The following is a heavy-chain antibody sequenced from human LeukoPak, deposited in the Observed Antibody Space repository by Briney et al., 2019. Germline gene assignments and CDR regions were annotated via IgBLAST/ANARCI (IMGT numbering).Heavy chain of an antibody. V-gene: IGHV4-39*07. J-gene: IGHJ6*02. CDR2: IYYSGST. D-gene: IGHD6-19*01. CDR3: ARGSGNKWLAYYYYYGMDV. Sequence: SETLSLTCTVSGGSISSSSYYWGWIRQPPGKGLEWIGSIYYSGSTYYNPSLKSRVTISVDTSKNQFSLKLSSVTAADTAVYYCARGSGNKWLAYYYYYGMDVWGQGTTVTVSS. CDR1: GGSISSSSYY.